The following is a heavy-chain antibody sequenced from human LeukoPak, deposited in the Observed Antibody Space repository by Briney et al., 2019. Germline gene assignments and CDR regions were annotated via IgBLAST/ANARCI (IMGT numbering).Heavy chain of an antibody. D-gene: IGHD2-21*02. CDR2: ISRNGGST. J-gene: IGHJ4*02. CDR3: ARDLGPVGTAIKY. V-gene: IGHV3-64*01. CDR1: GFTFSIYR. Sequence: GGSLRLSCAASGFTFSIYRMNWVRQAPGKGLEYVSAISRNGGSTYYANSVKGRFTISRDNSQNTLYLQMGSLRAEDMAVYYCARDLGPVGTAIKYWGQGTLVTVSS.